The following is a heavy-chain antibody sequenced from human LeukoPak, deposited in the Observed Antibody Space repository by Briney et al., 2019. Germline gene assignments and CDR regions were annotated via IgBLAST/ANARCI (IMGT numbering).Heavy chain of an antibody. CDR2: IYTSGST. CDR1: GDSISSYY. J-gene: IGHJ6*03. V-gene: IGHV4-4*07. Sequence: SETLSLTCTVSGDSISSYYWSWIRQPAGKGLEWIGRIYTSGSTNHNPSLKSRVTMSVDTSKNQFSLKLSSVTAADTAVYYCARGRDGYNPYYYYYMDVWGKGTTVTVSS. CDR3: ARGRDGYNPYYYYYMDV. D-gene: IGHD5-24*01.